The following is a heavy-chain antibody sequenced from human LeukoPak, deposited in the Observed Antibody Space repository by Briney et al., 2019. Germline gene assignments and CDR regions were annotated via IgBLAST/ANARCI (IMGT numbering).Heavy chain of an antibody. Sequence: GSLRLSCAASGFTFSSYGMHWIRQPPGKGLEWIGEINHSGSTNYNPSLKSRVTISVDTSKNQFSLKLSSVTAADTAVYYCARGLSTGYWGQGTLVTVSS. J-gene: IGHJ4*02. V-gene: IGHV4-34*01. CDR2: INHSGST. CDR1: GFTFSSYG. CDR3: ARGLSTGY.